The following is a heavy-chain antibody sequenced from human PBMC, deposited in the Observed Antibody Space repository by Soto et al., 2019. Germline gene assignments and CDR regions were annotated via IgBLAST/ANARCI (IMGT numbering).Heavy chain of an antibody. V-gene: IGHV3-30*18. CDR3: AKDARIQLWFSLAPLDP. Sequence: GGSLRLSCAASGFTFSSYGMHWVRQAPGKGLEWVAVISYDGSNKYYADSVKGRFTISRDNSKNTLYLQMNSLRAEDTAVYYCAKDARIQLWFSLAPLDPWGQGTLVTVSS. J-gene: IGHJ5*02. CDR1: GFTFSSYG. D-gene: IGHD5-18*01. CDR2: ISYDGSNK.